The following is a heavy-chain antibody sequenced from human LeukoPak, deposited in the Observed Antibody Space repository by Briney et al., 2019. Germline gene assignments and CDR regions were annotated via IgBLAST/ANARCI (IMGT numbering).Heavy chain of an antibody. CDR2: INPNSGGT. Sequence: GASVKVSCKASGYTFTGYYMHWVRQAPGQGLEGMGWINPNSGGTNYAQKFQGRVTMTRDTSISTAYMELSRLRSDDTAVYYCAREWTDITFGGVIGYWGQGTLVTVSS. V-gene: IGHV1-2*02. D-gene: IGHD3-16*01. CDR3: AREWTDITFGGVIGY. J-gene: IGHJ4*02. CDR1: GYTFTGYY.